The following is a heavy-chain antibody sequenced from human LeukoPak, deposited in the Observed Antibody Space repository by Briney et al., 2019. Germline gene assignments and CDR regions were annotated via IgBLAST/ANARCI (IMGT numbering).Heavy chain of an antibody. J-gene: IGHJ4*02. CDR3: ANDLGWIQLNLG. Sequence: GGSLRLSCAASGFTFSSYSMQWVRQTPGKGLEWVGITSNSGENTFYGEAVKGRFTISRDNSRNTVYLQMNSLRAEDTAVYYCANDLGWIQLNLGRGQGTLVTVSS. D-gene: IGHD5-18*01. V-gene: IGHV3-33*05. CDR1: GFTFSSYS. CDR2: TSNSGENT.